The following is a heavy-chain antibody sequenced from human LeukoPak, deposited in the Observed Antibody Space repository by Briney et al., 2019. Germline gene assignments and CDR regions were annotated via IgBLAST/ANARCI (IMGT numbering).Heavy chain of an antibody. CDR1: GGTFSSYA. V-gene: IGHV1-69*05. CDR3: ANHPHYDYVWGSSS. J-gene: IGHJ3*01. D-gene: IGHD3-16*01. Sequence: SVKVSCKASGGTFSSYAISWVRQAPGQGLEWMGGIIPIFGTANYAQKFQGRVTITTDESTSTAYMELSSLRSEDTAVYYCANHPHYDYVWGSSSWGRGTMVTVSS. CDR2: IIPIFGTA.